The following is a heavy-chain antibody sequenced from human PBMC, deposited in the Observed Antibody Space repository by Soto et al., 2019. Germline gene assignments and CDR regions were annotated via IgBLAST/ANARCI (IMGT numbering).Heavy chain of an antibody. Sequence: GGSLRLSCAASGFTFSSYGMHRVRQAPGKGLEWVAVISYDGSNKYYADSVKGRFTISRDNSKNTLYLQMNSLRAEDTAVYYCAKGVTIFGVADYWGQGTLVTVSS. CDR3: AKGVTIFGVADY. CDR2: ISYDGSNK. D-gene: IGHD3-3*01. V-gene: IGHV3-30*18. CDR1: GFTFSSYG. J-gene: IGHJ4*02.